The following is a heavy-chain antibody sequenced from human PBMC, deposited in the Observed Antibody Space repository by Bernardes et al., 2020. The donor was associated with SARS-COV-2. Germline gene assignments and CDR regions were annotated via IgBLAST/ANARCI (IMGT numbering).Heavy chain of an antibody. CDR1: GGSISSDY. V-gene: IGHV4-4*07. CDR3: ARHHPGFLEWTNWFDP. J-gene: IGHJ5*02. Sequence: SETLSLTCTVSGGSISSDYWSWIRQPAGKGLEWIGRIYSTGTTNYNPSLKSRVTMSVDTSKNQFSLKVTSVTAADTAVYYCARHHPGFLEWTNWFDPWGQGTLVTVSS. D-gene: IGHD3-3*01. CDR2: IYSTGTT.